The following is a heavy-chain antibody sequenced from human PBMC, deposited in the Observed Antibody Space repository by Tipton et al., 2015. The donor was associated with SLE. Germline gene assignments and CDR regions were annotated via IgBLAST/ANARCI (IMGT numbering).Heavy chain of an antibody. CDR3: VRLELPATKADY. CDR1: GGSINNYY. CDR2: IYHSGTT. J-gene: IGHJ4*02. V-gene: IGHV4-59*08. Sequence: TLSLTCTVSGGSINNYYWGWIRQPPGKGLEWLGTIYHSGTTYYNPSLKSRLTLSIDTSKNQFSLKLSSVTAADTAVYYCVRLELPATKADYWGPGTLVTVSS. D-gene: IGHD5-24*01.